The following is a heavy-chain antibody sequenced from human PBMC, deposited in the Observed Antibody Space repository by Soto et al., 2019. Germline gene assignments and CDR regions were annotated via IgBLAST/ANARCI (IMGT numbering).Heavy chain of an antibody. V-gene: IGHV3-21*01. CDR3: TRDASRDSSARGWFDP. Sequence: GGSLRLSCAASGFTFRSFTMNWVRQAPGKGLEWVSAISSNIAYIYYTDALRGRFTISRDNAKNSLHLQMNSLRAEDTAVYYCTRDASRDSSARGWFDPWGPGTLVTGSS. D-gene: IGHD6-13*01. CDR2: ISSNIAYI. CDR1: GFTFRSFT. J-gene: IGHJ5*02.